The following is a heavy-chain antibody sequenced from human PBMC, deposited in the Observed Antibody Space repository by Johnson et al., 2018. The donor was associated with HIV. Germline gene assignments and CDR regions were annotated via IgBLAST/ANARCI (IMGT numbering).Heavy chain of an antibody. D-gene: IGHD3-16*01. V-gene: IGHV3-20*04. Sequence: VQLVESGGGVVRPGGSLRLSCAASGFNFDDYAMSWVRQVPGKGLEGVSGINWNGGSIGYADSVKGRFTISRDNAKKSLYLQMNSLRDEDTALYYCARGRPWGWELRRDAFDIWGQWTMVTVSS. CDR1: GFNFDDYA. CDR3: ARGRPWGWELRRDAFDI. J-gene: IGHJ3*02. CDR2: INWNGGSI.